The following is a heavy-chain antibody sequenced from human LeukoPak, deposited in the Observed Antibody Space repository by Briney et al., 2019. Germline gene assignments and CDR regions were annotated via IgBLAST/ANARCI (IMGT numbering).Heavy chain of an antibody. V-gene: IGHV4-34*01. Sequence: SETLSLTCAVYGGSFSGYYWSWIRQPPGKGLEWIGEINHSGSTNYNPSLKSRVTISVDTSKNQFSLKLSSVTAADTAVNYCARAQWLHYFDYWGQGTLDTVSS. CDR1: GGSFSGYY. D-gene: IGHD6-19*01. J-gene: IGHJ4*02. CDR3: ARAQWLHYFDY. CDR2: INHSGST.